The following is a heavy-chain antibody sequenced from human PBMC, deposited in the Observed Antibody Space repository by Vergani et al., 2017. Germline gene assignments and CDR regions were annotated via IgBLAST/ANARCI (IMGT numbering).Heavy chain of an antibody. CDR3: ARDGGDYDKDALDL. J-gene: IGHJ3*01. Sequence: QVQLQESGPGLVKPSQTLSLTCTVSGGSFSSGGQSWTWVRQPANQVLEWIGRIYSSGTTNYNPSLRSRVTMSVDTSTKQFSLELTSVTAADTAVYYCARDGGDYDKDALDLWGLGTMVTV. D-gene: IGHD2-21*02. CDR2: IYSSGTT. V-gene: IGHV4-61*02. CDR1: GGSFSSGGQS.